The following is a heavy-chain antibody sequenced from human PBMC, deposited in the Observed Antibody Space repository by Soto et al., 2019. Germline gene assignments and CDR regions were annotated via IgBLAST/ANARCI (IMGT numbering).Heavy chain of an antibody. CDR2: INAGNGNT. CDR3: ARASVLRFLQWLPFS. J-gene: IGHJ5*02. CDR1: GYTFTSYA. D-gene: IGHD3-3*01. Sequence: DSGKVSCKASGYTFTSYAMHWVRQAPGQRLEWMGWINAGNGNTKYSQKFQGRVTITRDTSASTAYMELSSLRSEDTAVYYCARASVLRFLQWLPFSWGQGTPVTVSS. V-gene: IGHV1-3*01.